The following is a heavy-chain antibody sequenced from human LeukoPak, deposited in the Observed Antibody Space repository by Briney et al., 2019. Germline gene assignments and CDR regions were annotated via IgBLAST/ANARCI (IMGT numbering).Heavy chain of an antibody. CDR3: AKDRVTLKVIAPPDGFDV. CDR1: GFTFSSYA. CDR2: ILYDGSNK. J-gene: IGHJ3*01. D-gene: IGHD2-21*02. Sequence: GRSLRLSCAASGFTFSSYAMYWVRQAPGKGLQWVATILYDGSNKYYVDSVKGRFTISRDNSKNTVYLQMSSLRAEDTAVYYCAKDRVTLKVIAPPDGFDVWGQGTVVTVSS. V-gene: IGHV3-30*04.